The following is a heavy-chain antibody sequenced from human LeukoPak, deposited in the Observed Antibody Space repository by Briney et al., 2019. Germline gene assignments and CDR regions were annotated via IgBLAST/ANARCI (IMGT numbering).Heavy chain of an antibody. V-gene: IGHV4-34*01. CDR3: ARGRHDY. J-gene: IGHJ4*02. CDR1: GGSFSGYY. Sequence: SETLSLTCAVYGGSFSGYYWSWIRQPPGKGLEWIGKINHSGSTNYNPSLKSRVTISVDTSKNQFSLKLSSVTAADTAVYYFARGRHDYWGQGTLVTVSS. CDR2: INHSGST.